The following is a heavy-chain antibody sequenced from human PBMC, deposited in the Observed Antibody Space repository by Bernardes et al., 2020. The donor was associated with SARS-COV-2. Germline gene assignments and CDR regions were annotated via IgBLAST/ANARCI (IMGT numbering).Heavy chain of an antibody. CDR1: GFTFTSYA. Sequence: GGSLRLSCAASGFTFTSYAMTWVRQAPGKGLEWVSIVGTGGGNTYYADSVKGRFIISSDNSRSTLYLQMTSLRAEDTALYYCAMRKSGANPFDAWGQGTLVTVSS. CDR2: VGTGGGNT. V-gene: IGHV3-23*01. CDR3: AMRKSGANPFDA. D-gene: IGHD2-15*01. J-gene: IGHJ4*02.